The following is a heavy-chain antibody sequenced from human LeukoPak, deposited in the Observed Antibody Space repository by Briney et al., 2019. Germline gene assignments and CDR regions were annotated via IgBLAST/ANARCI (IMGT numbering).Heavy chain of an antibody. CDR3: ARMTGLYYKHYMDV. CDR2: ISGNDGNT. J-gene: IGHJ6*03. V-gene: IGHV1-18*04. Sequence: VASVKVSCKASGYTFTGYYMHWVRQAPGQGLEWMGWISGNDGNTEYAQRFQGRVTLTRDTSASTAYMELRSLRPDDTAVYYCARMTGLYYKHYMDVWGKGTTVTVSS. D-gene: IGHD3-10*01. CDR1: GYTFTGYY.